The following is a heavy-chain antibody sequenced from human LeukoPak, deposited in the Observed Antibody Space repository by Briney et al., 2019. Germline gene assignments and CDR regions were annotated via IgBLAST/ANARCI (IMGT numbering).Heavy chain of an antibody. J-gene: IGHJ3*02. CDR2: INQDGSKK. Sequence: PGGSLRLSCAASRFTFSNYWMSWVRQAPGKGLEWVANINQDGSKKYYVDSVKGRFIISRDNAKNSLYLQMNSLRAEDTAVYYCAKNSYITMIVYAFDIWGQGTMVTVSS. D-gene: IGHD3-22*01. CDR1: RFTFSNYW. V-gene: IGHV3-7*01. CDR3: AKNSYITMIVYAFDI.